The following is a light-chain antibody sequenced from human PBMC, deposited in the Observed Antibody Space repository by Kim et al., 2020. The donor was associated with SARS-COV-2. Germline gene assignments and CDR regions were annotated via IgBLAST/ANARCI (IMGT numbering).Light chain of an antibody. CDR2: DAS. J-gene: IGKJ4*01. CDR3: QQYGRSPLT. V-gene: IGKV3-20*01. CDR1: QSVTSNY. Sequence: SPGERVTLSCRASQSVTSNYLAWYQQKPGQTPRLLIYDASSRATGIPDRFSGSGSGTDFTLTISRLEPEDFAVYFCQQYGRSPLTFGGGTKVDIK.